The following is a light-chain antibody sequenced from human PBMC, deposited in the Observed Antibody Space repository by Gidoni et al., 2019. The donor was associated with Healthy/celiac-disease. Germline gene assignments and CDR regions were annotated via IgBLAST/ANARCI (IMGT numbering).Light chain of an antibody. CDR1: QGISSY. CDR2: AAS. J-gene: IGKJ2*02. CDR3: QQLNSYPPGT. Sequence: DIQFTPSPSVLSASVGDRVTITCRASQGISSYLAWYQQKPGKAPKLLIYAASTLQSGVPSRFSGSGSGTEFTLTISSLQPEDFATYYCQQLNSYPPGTFGQGTKLEIK. V-gene: IGKV1-9*01.